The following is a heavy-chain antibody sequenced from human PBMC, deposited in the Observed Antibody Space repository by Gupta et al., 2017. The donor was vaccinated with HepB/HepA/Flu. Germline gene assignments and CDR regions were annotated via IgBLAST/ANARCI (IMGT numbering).Heavy chain of an antibody. CDR3: AKSRMGVHSYYYGMDV. CDR1: GFTFSSYG. D-gene: IGHD3-16*01. J-gene: IGHJ6*02. CDR2: ISYDGSNK. Sequence: QVQLVESGGGVVQPGRSLRLSCAASGFTFSSYGMHWVRQAPGKGLEWVAVISYDGSNKYYADSVKGRFTISRDNSKNTLYLQMNSLRAEDTAVYYCAKSRMGVHSYYYGMDVWGQGTTVTVSS. V-gene: IGHV3-30*18.